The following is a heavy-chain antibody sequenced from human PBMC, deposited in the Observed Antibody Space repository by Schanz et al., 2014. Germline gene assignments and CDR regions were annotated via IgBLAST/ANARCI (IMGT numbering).Heavy chain of an antibody. CDR2: MHSNTANT. CDR3: ARGLWDERWLDLNEAFDI. CDR1: GYTFTTYY. J-gene: IGHJ3*02. Sequence: QVQLVQSGAEVKKPGASVTVSCKASGYTFTTYYIHWVRQATGQGLEWMGWMHSNTANTGYAQRFQGRSTMTRNTTITSAYLELSRLRSGDTAVYYCARGLWDERWLDLNEAFDIWGQGTIVTVSS. V-gene: IGHV1-8*01. D-gene: IGHD6-19*01.